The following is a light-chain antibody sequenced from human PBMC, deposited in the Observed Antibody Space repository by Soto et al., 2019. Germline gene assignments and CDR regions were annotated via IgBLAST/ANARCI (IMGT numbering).Light chain of an antibody. CDR3: QQSYSTPPWT. CDR2: AAS. Sequence: DIPMPPSASSLSASVGARVTITCRAGQSISSYLSWYQQKPGKAPKLLIYAASSLQSEVTSRFSGSGSGTDFTLTIISLQPEDFATYHCQQSYSTPPWTCGQGTKVEIK. J-gene: IGKJ1*01. V-gene: IGKV1-39*01. CDR1: QSISSY.